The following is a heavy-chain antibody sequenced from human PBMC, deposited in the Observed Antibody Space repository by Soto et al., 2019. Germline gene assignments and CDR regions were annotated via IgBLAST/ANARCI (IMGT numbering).Heavy chain of an antibody. Sequence: QVQLVESGGGVVQPGRSLRLSCAASEFTCSNYGMHWVRQAPGKGLEWVAVILNDGSNRYHADSVKDRFTISRDNSKNTLYLQMYSLRAEDTAVYYCARDDEYSGNGMDVWGQGTTVTVS. V-gene: IGHV3-33*01. CDR1: EFTCSNYG. CDR3: ARDDEYSGNGMDV. J-gene: IGHJ6*02. D-gene: IGHD3-10*01. CDR2: ILNDGSNR.